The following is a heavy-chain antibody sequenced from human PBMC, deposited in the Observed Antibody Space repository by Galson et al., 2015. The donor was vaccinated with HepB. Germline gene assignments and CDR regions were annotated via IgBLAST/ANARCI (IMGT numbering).Heavy chain of an antibody. CDR1: GFTFNNYA. D-gene: IGHD3-3*01. CDR2: IYPNGQTT. Sequence: SLRLSCAASGFTFNNYAMLWARQAPGKGLEWVSGIYPNGQTTHYAPSVKGRFTLSRDNSKNTVYLQMNSLSAEDTAVYFCAKDFCRSDNCDPFDYWGQGTLVTVSS. CDR3: AKDFCRSDNCDPFDY. J-gene: IGHJ4*02. V-gene: IGHV3-23*05.